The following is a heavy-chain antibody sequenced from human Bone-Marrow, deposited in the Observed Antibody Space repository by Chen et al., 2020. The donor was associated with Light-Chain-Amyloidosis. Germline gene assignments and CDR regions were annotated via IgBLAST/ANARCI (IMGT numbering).Heavy chain of an antibody. D-gene: IGHD3-9*01. Sequence: EVQLMESGGGLLQRGGSLRLSCAASGFAFSSYAMSWVRQAPGKGLEWVSTMSGSGCSRYYGDSVKGRLTISRDNSKNALFLQMNSLRAEDTAVYYCAKDISYDDILPGYPADAFDIWGQGTMVTVSS. CDR3: AKDISYDDILPGYPADAFDI. J-gene: IGHJ3*02. CDR2: MSGSGCSR. CDR1: GFAFSSYA. V-gene: IGHV3-23*01.